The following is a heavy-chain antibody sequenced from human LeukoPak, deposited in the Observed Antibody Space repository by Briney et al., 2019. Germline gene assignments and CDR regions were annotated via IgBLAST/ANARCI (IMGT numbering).Heavy chain of an antibody. CDR2: ISGSGVTT. CDR1: GFTFSNYA. V-gene: IGHV3-23*01. J-gene: IGHJ4*02. CDR3: AKESPHFDY. Sequence: GGSLRLSCAASGFTFSNYAMSWVRQAPGKGLEWVSTISGSGVTTYYVDSVKGRFTISRDNSKDTLYLQMNSLRAEDTAIFYCAKESPHFDYWGQGTLVTVSS.